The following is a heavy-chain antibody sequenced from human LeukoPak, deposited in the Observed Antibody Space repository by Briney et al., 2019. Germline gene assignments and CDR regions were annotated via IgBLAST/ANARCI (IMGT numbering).Heavy chain of an antibody. J-gene: IGHJ4*02. V-gene: IGHV1-46*01. CDR3: ASDPNGGNPLHY. CDR1: GYTFTSYY. CDR2: INPSGGST. Sequence: GASVTVSCKASGYTFTSYYMHWVRQAPGQGLEWMGIINPSGGSTSYAQKFQGRVTMTRDTSTSTVYMELSSLRSEDTAVYYCASDPNGGNPLHYWGQGTLVTVSS. D-gene: IGHD4-23*01.